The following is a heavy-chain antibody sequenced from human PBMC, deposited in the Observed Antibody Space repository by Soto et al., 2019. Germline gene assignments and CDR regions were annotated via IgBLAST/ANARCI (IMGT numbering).Heavy chain of an antibody. V-gene: IGHV3-15*01. CDR1: GFTFKNAG. J-gene: IGHJ6*02. Sequence: GGSLGVSRTASGFTFKNAGMSGVRQAPGKGLEWVGRIKSKTDGGTTDYAAPVKGRFTISRDDSKNTLYLQMNSLKTEDTAVYYCTTVLCGGDCYDYSSGMDVWGQGPTVTVYS. CDR3: TTVLCGGDCYDYSSGMDV. D-gene: IGHD2-21*02. CDR2: IKSKTDGGTT.